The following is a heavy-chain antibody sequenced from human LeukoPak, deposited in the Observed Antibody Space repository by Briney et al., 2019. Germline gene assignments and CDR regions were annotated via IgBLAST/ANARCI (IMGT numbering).Heavy chain of an antibody. D-gene: IGHD3-16*01. CDR1: GYSISSGYY. CDR2: IYHSGIT. Sequence: TPSETLSLTCTVSGYSISSGYYWGWIRQPPGKGLEWIGSIYHSGITYYNPSLKSRVTISVDTSKNQFSLNLTSVTAADTAVYYCARFTPQGYGWGGYNRFDPWGQGTPVTVSS. J-gene: IGHJ5*02. CDR3: ARFTPQGYGWGGYNRFDP. V-gene: IGHV4-38-2*02.